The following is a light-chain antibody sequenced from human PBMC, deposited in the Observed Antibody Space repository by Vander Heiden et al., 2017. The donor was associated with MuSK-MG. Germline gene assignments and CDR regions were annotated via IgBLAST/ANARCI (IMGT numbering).Light chain of an antibody. Sequence: DIVMTQSPDSLAVSLGERATINCKSSQSVLYSSNNENYLAWYQQKPGQPPKLLISWASTRESGVPDRFSGSGSGTDFTLNISSLQAEDVAVYYCQQYYSTPLTFGGGTKVEIK. J-gene: IGKJ4*01. CDR2: WAS. CDR1: QSVLYSSNNENY. V-gene: IGKV4-1*01. CDR3: QQYYSTPLT.